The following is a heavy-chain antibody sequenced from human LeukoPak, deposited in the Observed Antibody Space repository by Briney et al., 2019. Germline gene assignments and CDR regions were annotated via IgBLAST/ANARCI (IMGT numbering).Heavy chain of an antibody. CDR1: GYTFTSYG. CDR3: ARGKGSYGDYYFDC. CDR2: ISAYNGNT. D-gene: IGHD4-17*01. V-gene: IGHV1-18*01. J-gene: IGHJ4*02. Sequence: ASVKVSCKASGYTFTSYGISWVRQAPGQGLEWMGWISAYNGNTNYAQKLQGRVTMTTGTSTSTAYMELRSLRSDDTAVYYCARGKGSYGDYYFDCWGQGTLVTVSS.